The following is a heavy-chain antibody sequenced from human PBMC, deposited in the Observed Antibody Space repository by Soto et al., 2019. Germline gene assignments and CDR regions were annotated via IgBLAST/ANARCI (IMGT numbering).Heavy chain of an antibody. CDR1: GGSFSTYA. Sequence: SVKVSCKAFGGSFSTYAFSWVRQAPGHGLEWMGGIIPIFDSPYYAQKFQGRVTMTRDISIATAYMELSSLRSDDTAIYYCARMETFGSLNWFDPWGQGTLVTVSS. V-gene: IGHV1-69*05. CDR2: IIPIFDSP. CDR3: ARMETFGSLNWFDP. J-gene: IGHJ5*02. D-gene: IGHD3-16*01.